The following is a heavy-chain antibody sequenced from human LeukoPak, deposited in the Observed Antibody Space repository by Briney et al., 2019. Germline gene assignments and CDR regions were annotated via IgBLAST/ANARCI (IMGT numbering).Heavy chain of an antibody. CDR3: AREGFDGYGTTKDAFDV. J-gene: IGHJ3*01. D-gene: IGHD1-1*01. Sequence: GGSLRLSCAASGFSFSSYWMSWVRQAPGKGLEWVAAINQDGSEKYYVDSVKGRFTISRDNAKNSLYLQMNSLRAEDTAVYYCAREGFDGYGTTKDAFDVWGQGTMVTVSS. CDR1: GFSFSSYW. CDR2: INQDGSEK. V-gene: IGHV3-7*05.